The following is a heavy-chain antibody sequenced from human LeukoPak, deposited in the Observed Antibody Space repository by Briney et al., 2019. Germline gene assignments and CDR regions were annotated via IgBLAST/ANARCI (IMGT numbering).Heavy chain of an antibody. V-gene: IGHV4-38-2*02. CDR3: ARAYSSSWYFNWFDP. CDR2: IYHSGST. Sequence: PSETLSLTCTVSDYSINSNYYWGWIRQPPGKGLEWIGTIYHSGSTYYNPSLKSRLAISVDTSKNQFSLKLSSVTAADTAVYFCARAYSSSWYFNWFDPWGQGTQVTVSS. J-gene: IGHJ5*02. D-gene: IGHD6-13*01. CDR1: DYSINSNYY.